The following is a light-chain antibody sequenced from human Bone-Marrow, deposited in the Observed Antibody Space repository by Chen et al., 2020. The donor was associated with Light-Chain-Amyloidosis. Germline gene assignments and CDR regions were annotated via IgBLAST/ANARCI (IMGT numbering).Light chain of an antibody. J-gene: IGLJ3*02. Sequence: SAPTQPASVSGSPVQSISISCTATSSDVGSYNLASWYQQHPGKAPKLMIYEGSKRPSGVSNRLSGSKSGNTASLTISGIQAEDEADYYCCSYAGSSTPWVFGGGTKLTVL. CDR2: EGS. CDR1: SSDVGSYNL. V-gene: IGLV2-23*01. CDR3: CSYAGSSTPWV.